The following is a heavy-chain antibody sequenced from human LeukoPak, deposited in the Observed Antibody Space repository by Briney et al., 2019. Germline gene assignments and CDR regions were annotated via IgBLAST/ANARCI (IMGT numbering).Heavy chain of an antibody. J-gene: IGHJ4*02. CDR3: AKVQWLAYYFDY. CDR1: GFTFSSYG. CDR2: IWYDGSNK. V-gene: IGHV3-33*06. D-gene: IGHD6-19*01. Sequence: SGGSLRLSCAASGFTFSSYGMHWVRQAPGKGLEWVAVIWYDGSNKYYADSVKGRFTISRDNSKNTLYLQMNSLRAEDTAVYYCAKVQWLAYYFDYWGQGTLVTVSS.